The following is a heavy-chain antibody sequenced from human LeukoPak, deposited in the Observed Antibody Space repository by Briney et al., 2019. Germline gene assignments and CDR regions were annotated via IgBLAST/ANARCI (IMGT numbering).Heavy chain of an antibody. V-gene: IGHV3-7*01. D-gene: IGHD5-18*01. CDR3: ARDREEYSYGFSAFNY. Sequence: PGGSLRLSCAASGFTFSSYWMSWVRQAQGKGLEWVANIKQDGSEKYYVDSVKGRFTISRDNAKNSLYLQMNSLRAEDTALYYCARDREEYSYGFSAFNYWGQGTLVTVSS. J-gene: IGHJ4*02. CDR1: GFTFSSYW. CDR2: IKQDGSEK.